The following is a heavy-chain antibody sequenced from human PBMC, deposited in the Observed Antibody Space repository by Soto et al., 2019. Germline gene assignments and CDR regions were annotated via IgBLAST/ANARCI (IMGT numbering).Heavy chain of an antibody. CDR3: AKDPRMIAFCGLVV. V-gene: IGHV3-30*18. CDR2: ISHDESDK. J-gene: IGHJ6*02. CDR1: GFIFSGYG. D-gene: IGHD2-21*01. Sequence: QVQLVESGGGVVQPGTSLRLSCAASGFIFSGYGMHWVRQAPGKGLEWVAAISHDESDKDYADSVKGRFTISRDNSKNTLYLQMNSLRDEDTAVYYCAKDPRMIAFCGLVVWGQGTTVIVSS.